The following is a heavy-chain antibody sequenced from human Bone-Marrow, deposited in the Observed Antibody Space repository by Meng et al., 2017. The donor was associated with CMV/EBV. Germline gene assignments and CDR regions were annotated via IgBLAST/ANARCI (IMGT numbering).Heavy chain of an antibody. CDR2: ISWDGGST. Sequence: GESLKISCAASGFTFDDYAMHWVRQAPGKGLEWVSLISWDGGSTYYADSVKGRFTISRDNSKNSLYLQMNSLRAEDTALYYCARVPVRGNYYYYYYGMDVWGQGTTVTVSS. CDR1: GFTFDDYA. D-gene: IGHD3-10*01. CDR3: ARVPVRGNYYYYYYGMDV. V-gene: IGHV3-43D*03. J-gene: IGHJ6*02.